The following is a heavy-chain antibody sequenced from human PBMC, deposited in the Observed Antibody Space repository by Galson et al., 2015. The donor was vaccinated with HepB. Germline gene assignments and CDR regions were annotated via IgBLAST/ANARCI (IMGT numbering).Heavy chain of an antibody. CDR2: TSYDGGKK. D-gene: IGHD3-10*01. CDR1: RFTFGNYA. Sequence: SLRLSCAASRFTFGNYAMHWVRQAPGKGLEGVAFTSYDGGKKYYADYVRGRFTVSRDNTNKTLYLQMNSLRAEDTAVFYCARVRGTRLYYGMDVWGQGTTVIVSS. J-gene: IGHJ6*02. V-gene: IGHV3-30*04. CDR3: ARVRGTRLYYGMDV.